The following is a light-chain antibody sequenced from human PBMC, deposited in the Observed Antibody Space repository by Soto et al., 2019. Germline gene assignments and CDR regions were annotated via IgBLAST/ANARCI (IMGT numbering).Light chain of an antibody. V-gene: IGKV3-20*01. J-gene: IGKJ2*01. CDR1: QSVNSNY. CDR3: QQYGNSPYT. Sequence: EIVLTQSPGTLSLSPGERATLSCRASQSVNSNYLAWYQQKLGQAPRLLVYGASRRAAGIPDRFSGSGSGTDFTLTITGLEPEDFAVYYCQQYGNSPYTFGQGTKLEIK. CDR2: GAS.